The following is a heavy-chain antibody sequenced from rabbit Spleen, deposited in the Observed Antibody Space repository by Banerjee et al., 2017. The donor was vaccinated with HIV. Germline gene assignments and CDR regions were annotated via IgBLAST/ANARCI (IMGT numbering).Heavy chain of an antibody. CDR3: ARDAGTSFSTYGMDL. V-gene: IGHV1S45*01. Sequence: QEQLEESGGDLVKPEGSLTLTCKASGFSFSDRDVMCWVRQAPGKGLEWIACVYAGSSGSTYSATWAKGRFTISKTSSTTVTLQMASLTAADTATYFCARDAGTSFSTYGMDLWGPGTLVTVS. CDR2: VYAGSSGST. J-gene: IGHJ6*01. D-gene: IGHD8-1*01. CDR1: GFSFSDRDV.